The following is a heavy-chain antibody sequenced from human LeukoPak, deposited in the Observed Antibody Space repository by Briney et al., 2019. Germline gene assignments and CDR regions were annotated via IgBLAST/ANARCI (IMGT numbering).Heavy chain of an antibody. CDR2: INHSGST. J-gene: IGHJ4*02. CDR3: ARDPPWAAQY. V-gene: IGHV4-34*01. CDR1: GGSFSGYY. D-gene: IGHD6-25*01. Sequence: SETLSLTCAVYGGSFSGYYWSWIRQPPGKGLEWIGEINHSGSTNYNPSLKSRVTISVDRSKNQFSLKLSSVTAADTAVYYCARDPPWAAQYWGQGTLVTVSS.